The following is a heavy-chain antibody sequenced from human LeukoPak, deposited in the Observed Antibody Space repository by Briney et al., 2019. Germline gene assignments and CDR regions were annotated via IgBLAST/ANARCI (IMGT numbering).Heavy chain of an antibody. V-gene: IGHV1-18*01. CDR3: ARRIVYYDFWSGSYFDY. J-gene: IGHJ4*02. CDR2: ISGYNGNT. Sequence: ASVKVSCKASGYTFTSYGISWVRQAPGQGLGWMGWISGYNGNTNYAQKFQGRVTMTTDTSTSTAYMELRSLRSDDTAVYYCARRIVYYDFWSGSYFDYWGQGTLVTVSS. CDR1: GYTFTSYG. D-gene: IGHD3-3*01.